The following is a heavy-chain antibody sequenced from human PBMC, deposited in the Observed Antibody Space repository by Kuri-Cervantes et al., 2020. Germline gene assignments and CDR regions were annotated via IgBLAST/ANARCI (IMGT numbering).Heavy chain of an antibody. D-gene: IGHD2-15*01. J-gene: IGHJ4*02. CDR1: GFTFSSYA. V-gene: IGHV3-30-3*01. CDR3: AKEELCSGGSCYVDY. CDR2: ISYDGSNK. Sequence: GGSLRLSCAASGFTFSSYAMHWVRQAPGKGLEWVAVISYDGSNKYYADSVKGRFTISRDNSKNTLCLQMNSLRAEDTALYYCAKEELCSGGSCYVDYWGQGTLVTVSS.